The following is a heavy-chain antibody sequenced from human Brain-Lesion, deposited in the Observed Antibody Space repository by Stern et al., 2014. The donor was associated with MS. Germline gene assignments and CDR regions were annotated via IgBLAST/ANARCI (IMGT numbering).Heavy chain of an antibody. V-gene: IGHV4-59*12. CDR2: IDYRGST. CDR3: AREISMIVVGQSHWYFDL. Sequence: QVHLVESGPGLVKPSETLSLTCTVSGDSISSYHWNWIRQSPGKGLEWIGHIDYRGSTNSTPSLRSRVTISVDTSKNRFSLKMSSVTAADTAVYYCAREISMIVVGQSHWYFDLWGRGTLVTVSS. J-gene: IGHJ2*01. D-gene: IGHD3-22*01. CDR1: GDSISSYH.